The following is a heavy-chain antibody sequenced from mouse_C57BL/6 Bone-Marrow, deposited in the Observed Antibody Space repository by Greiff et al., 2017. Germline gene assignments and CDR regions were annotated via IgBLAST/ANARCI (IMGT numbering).Heavy chain of an antibody. CDR3: ARLGYYCSSHYVDY. D-gene: IGHD1-1*01. CDR2: LYPGDGDT. J-gene: IGHJ2*01. Sequence: QVQLKQSGAELVKPGASVKISCKASGYAFSSYWMNWVKQRPGKGLEWIGQLYPGDGDTNDNGKFKGKATLTADKSSSTAYMRLSSLTSEDSAVYFCARLGYYCSSHYVDYWGQGTTLTGSS. V-gene: IGHV1-80*01. CDR1: GYAFSSYW.